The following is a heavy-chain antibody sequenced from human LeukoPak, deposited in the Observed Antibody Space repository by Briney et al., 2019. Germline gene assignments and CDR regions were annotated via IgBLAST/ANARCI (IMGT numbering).Heavy chain of an antibody. CDR2: IRYDGSNK. Sequence: GGSLRLSRAASVFTFSSYGMHLVRQAPSKGPEGVAFIRYDGSNKYYADSVKGRFTISRDNHKNTLHLQMNSLSAKHTPVYHCSTSHDCRSTSWPDYYDYYYMNVWSKRTTVTIS. D-gene: IGHD2-2*01. J-gene: IGHJ6*03. CDR3: STSHDCRSTSWPDYYDYYYMNV. V-gene: IGHV3-30*02. CDR1: VFTFSSYG.